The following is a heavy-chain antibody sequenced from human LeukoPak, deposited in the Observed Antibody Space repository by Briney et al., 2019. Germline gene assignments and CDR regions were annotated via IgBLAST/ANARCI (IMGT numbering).Heavy chain of an antibody. CDR1: GGTFSSYG. J-gene: IGHJ4*02. CDR3: ARDSSSSFAFDY. D-gene: IGHD6-6*01. V-gene: IGHV1-69*05. CDR2: IIPIFGTA. Sequence: ASVKVSCKASGGTFSSYGISWVRQAPGQGLEWMGRIIPIFGTANYAQKFQGRVTITTDESTSTAYMELSSLRSEDTAVYYCARDSSSSFAFDYWGQGTLVTGSS.